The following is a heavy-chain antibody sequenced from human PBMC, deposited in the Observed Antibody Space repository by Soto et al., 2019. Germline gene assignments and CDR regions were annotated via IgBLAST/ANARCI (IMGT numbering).Heavy chain of an antibody. CDR3: AAGVGAAAGYGDYFDY. CDR2: IVVGSGNT. Sequence: QMQLVQSGPEVKKPGTSVKVSCKASGFTFTSSAVQWVRQARGQRLEWIGWIVVGSGNTNYAQKFQERVTITRDMSTSTAYMELSSLRSEDTAVYYCAAGVGAAAGYGDYFDYWGQGTLVTVSS. V-gene: IGHV1-58*01. D-gene: IGHD6-13*01. J-gene: IGHJ4*02. CDR1: GFTFTSSA.